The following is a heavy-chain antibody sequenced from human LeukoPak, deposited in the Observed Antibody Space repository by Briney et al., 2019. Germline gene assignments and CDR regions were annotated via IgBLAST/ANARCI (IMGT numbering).Heavy chain of an antibody. CDR3: ARDGVSPPYSDS. Sequence: GGSLRLSCAASGFTVSSNYMIWVRQAPTKGLQWVSIIYSGGSTYYADSVKGRFTISRDNSKNTLYLQMNSLRAEDTAVYYCARDGVSPPYSDSWGQGTLVTVSS. CDR2: IYSGGST. D-gene: IGHD3-16*01. J-gene: IGHJ4*02. CDR1: GFTVSSNY. V-gene: IGHV3-66*01.